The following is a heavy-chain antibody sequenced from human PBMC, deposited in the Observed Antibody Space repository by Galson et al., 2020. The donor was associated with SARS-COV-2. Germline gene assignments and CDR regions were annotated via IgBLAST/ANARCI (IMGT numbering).Heavy chain of an antibody. D-gene: IGHD6-13*01. J-gene: IGHJ4*02. V-gene: IGHV3-48*03. CDR1: GFSFSSYE. CDR3: ARDGPLAAAGHLLDY. CDR2: ISSSDTST. Sequence: GESLKISCAASGFSFSSYEMNWVRQAPGKGLEWISYISSSDTSTHYADSVKGRFTISRDNAKNSLYLQMNGLRVEDTAVYYCARDGPLAAAGHLLDYWGQGTPVTVSS.